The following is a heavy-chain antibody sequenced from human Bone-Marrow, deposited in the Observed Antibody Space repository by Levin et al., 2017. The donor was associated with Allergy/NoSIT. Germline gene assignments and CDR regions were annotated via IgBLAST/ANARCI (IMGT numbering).Heavy chain of an antibody. J-gene: IGHJ6*02. D-gene: IGHD6-13*01. Sequence: GGSLRLSCAASGFTFDDYAMHWVRQAPGKGLEWVSGISWNSGSIGYADSVKGRFTISRDNAKNFLYLQMNSLRAEDTALYYCAKAGFGVQQRGAPHYDYGMDVWGQGTTVTVSS. V-gene: IGHV3-9*01. CDR2: ISWNSGSI. CDR3: AKAGFGVQQRGAPHYDYGMDV. CDR1: GFTFDDYA.